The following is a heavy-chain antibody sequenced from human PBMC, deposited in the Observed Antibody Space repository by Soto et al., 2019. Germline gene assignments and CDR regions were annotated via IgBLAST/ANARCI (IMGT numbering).Heavy chain of an antibody. Sequence: QVQLQESGPGLVRPSQTLSLTCTVSGGSITNGDYYWNWIRQHPGKGPEWIGYINYRGTTFYNPSLKSRVFISVETSKNQFSLNLSSVTAADTAVYFCARDAPGEAPYWGQGTLVTVSS. CDR1: GGSITNGDYY. D-gene: IGHD2-2*01. J-gene: IGHJ4*02. V-gene: IGHV4-31*03. CDR3: ARDAPGEAPY. CDR2: INYRGTT.